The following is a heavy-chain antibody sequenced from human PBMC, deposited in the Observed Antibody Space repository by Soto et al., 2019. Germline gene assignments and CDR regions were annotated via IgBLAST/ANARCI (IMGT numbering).Heavy chain of an antibody. Sequence: GESLKISCKGSGYSFTSYWIGWVRQMPGKGLEWMGIIYPGDSDTRYSPSFQGQVTISADKSISTAYLQWSSLKASDTAMYYCARLKYCSGGSCFYYYYGMDVWGQGTTVTVS. V-gene: IGHV5-51*01. CDR3: ARLKYCSGGSCFYYYYGMDV. J-gene: IGHJ6*02. D-gene: IGHD2-15*01. CDR1: GYSFTSYW. CDR2: IYPGDSDT.